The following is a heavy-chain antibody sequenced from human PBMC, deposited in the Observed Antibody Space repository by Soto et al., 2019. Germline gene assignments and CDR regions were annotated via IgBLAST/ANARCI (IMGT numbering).Heavy chain of an antibody. CDR1: GGTFSSYT. J-gene: IGHJ6*02. CDR2: IITILGIA. D-gene: IGHD6-13*01. CDR3: ARGGSSWYAHYYYYGMDV. V-gene: IGHV1-69*02. Sequence: QVQLVQSGAEVKKPGSSVKVSCKASGGTFSSYTISWVRQAPGQGLEWMGRIITILGIANYAQKFQGRVTITADKSTSTAYMELSSLRSEDTAVYYCARGGSSWYAHYYYYGMDVWGQGTTVTVSS.